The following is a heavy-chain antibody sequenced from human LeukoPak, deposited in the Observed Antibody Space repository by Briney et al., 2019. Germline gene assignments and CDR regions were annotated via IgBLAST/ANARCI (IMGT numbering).Heavy chain of an antibody. CDR2: IYPGDSET. D-gene: IGHD3-22*01. CDR3: ARSPNYYFGRSGYSAALDY. J-gene: IGHJ4*02. V-gene: IGHV5-51*01. Sequence: GESLKISCKGSGYSFTSYWIVWVRQMPGKGLEWMGIIYPGDSETRYGPSFQGQVTFSADKSITTAYLQWGSLKASDTAMYYCARSPNYYFGRSGYSAALDYWGQGTLVTVSS. CDR1: GYSFTSYW.